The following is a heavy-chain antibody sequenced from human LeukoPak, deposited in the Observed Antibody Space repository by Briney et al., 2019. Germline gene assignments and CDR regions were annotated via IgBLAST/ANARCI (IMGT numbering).Heavy chain of an antibody. D-gene: IGHD4-17*01. CDR1: GGSISSYY. Sequence: SGTLSLTCTVSGGSISSYYWSWIRQPAGKGLEWIGRIYTSGSTNYNPSLKSRVTMSVDTSKNQCSLKLSSVTAADTAVYYCARGAYGDYSDAFDIWGQGTMVTVSS. J-gene: IGHJ3*02. CDR2: IYTSGST. V-gene: IGHV4-4*07. CDR3: ARGAYGDYSDAFDI.